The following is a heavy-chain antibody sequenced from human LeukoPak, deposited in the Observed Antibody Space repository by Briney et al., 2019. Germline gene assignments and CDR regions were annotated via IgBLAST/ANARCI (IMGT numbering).Heavy chain of an antibody. D-gene: IGHD3-10*01. V-gene: IGHV3-21*04. Sequence: GGSLRLSCAASGFTFSSYKMNWVRQAPGKGLEWVSSISSGVTYIYYADSLKGRFTISRDNSKNTLYLQMNSLRAEDTAVYYCAKDPLGGMDVWGQGTTVTVSS. CDR1: GFTFSSYK. J-gene: IGHJ6*02. CDR3: AKDPLGGMDV. CDR2: ISSGVTYI.